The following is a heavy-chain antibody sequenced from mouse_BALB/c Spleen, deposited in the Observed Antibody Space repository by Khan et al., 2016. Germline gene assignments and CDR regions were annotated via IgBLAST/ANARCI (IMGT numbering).Heavy chain of an antibody. V-gene: IGHV3-6*02. CDR2: ISYDGSN. J-gene: IGHJ2*01. CDR1: GYSITSGYY. D-gene: IGHD1-1*01. CDR3: ARGVVATDY. Sequence: EVQLQESGPGLVKPSQSLSLTCSVTGYSITSGYYWNWIRQFPGNKLEWMGYISYDGSNNYNPSLKNRISITRDTSKNQFFLKLNSVTTEDTATYSCARGVVATDYWGQGTTLTVSS.